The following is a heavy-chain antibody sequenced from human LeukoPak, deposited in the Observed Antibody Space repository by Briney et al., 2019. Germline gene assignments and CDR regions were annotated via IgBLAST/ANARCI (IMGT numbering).Heavy chain of an antibody. J-gene: IGHJ4*02. V-gene: IGHV3-30*18. CDR1: GFSFSSYG. D-gene: IGHD4-23*01. CDR3: AKNTKPTLVTPDF. CDR2: IPYDGSNT. Sequence: GGSLRLSCAASGFSFSSYGMHWVRQAPGKGLEWVAVIPYDGSNTYYAHSVKGRFTISRDNSKNTLYLQMNSLRAEDSAVYYCAKNTKPTLVTPDFWGQGTLVTVSS.